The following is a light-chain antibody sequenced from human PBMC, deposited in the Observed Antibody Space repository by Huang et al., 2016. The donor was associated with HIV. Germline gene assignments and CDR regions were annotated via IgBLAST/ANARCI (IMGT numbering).Light chain of an antibody. CDR2: AAS. CDR3: QQTYTTIT. CDR1: QCIATY. J-gene: IGKJ5*01. V-gene: IGKV1-39*01. Sequence: DIQMTQPPSSLSASVGDKVTIPSRTSQCIATYLNWYQQKPGKAPILLIYAASSLQSGVPSRFRGSGSETDFALTITSLQPEDFATYYCQQTYTTITFGQGTRLEIK.